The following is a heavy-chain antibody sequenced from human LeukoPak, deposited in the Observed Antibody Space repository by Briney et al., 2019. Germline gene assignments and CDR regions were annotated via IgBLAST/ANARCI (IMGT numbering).Heavy chain of an antibody. V-gene: IGHV4-59*01. CDR1: GGSISSYY. D-gene: IGHD3/OR15-3a*01. Sequence: PSETLSLTCTVSGGSISSYYWSWIRQPPGKGLEWIGYIYYSGSTNYNPSLKSRVTISVDTSKNQFSLKLSSVTAADTAVYYCARLDTTGLIDYWGQGTLVTVSS. CDR2: IYYSGST. J-gene: IGHJ4*02. CDR3: ARLDTTGLIDY.